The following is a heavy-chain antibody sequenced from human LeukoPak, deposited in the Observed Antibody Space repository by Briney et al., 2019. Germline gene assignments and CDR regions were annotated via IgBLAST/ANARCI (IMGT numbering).Heavy chain of an antibody. CDR1: GGSISSGSYY. D-gene: IGHD4-11*01. V-gene: IGHV4-61*02. J-gene: IGHJ4*02. CDR2: IYTSGST. Sequence: SETLSLTCTVSGGSISSGSYYWSWIRQPAGKGLEWIGRIYTSGSTNYNPSLKSRVTISVDTSKNQFSLKLSSVTAADTAVYYCARMTTTRLNDYWGQGTLVTVSS. CDR3: ARMTTTRLNDY.